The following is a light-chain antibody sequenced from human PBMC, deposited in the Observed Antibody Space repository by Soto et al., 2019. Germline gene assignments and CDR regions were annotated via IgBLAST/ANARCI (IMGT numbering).Light chain of an antibody. J-gene: IGLJ2*01. Sequence: QSVLTQPPSASGTPGQRVTISCSGSSSNIGSNTVNWYQQLPGTAPKLLIYSNNQRPSGVPDRFSGSKSGTSASLAISGRRSEDEGDYYCAAWDDSLNGVVFGGGTKLTVL. CDR2: SNN. CDR1: SSNIGSNT. V-gene: IGLV1-44*01. CDR3: AAWDDSLNGVV.